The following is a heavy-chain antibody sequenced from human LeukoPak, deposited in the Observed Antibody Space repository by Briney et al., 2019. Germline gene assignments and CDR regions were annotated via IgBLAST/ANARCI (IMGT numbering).Heavy chain of an antibody. V-gene: IGHV4-59*08. CDR1: GGSISGNY. CDR3: ARHYDSSGYWYYFDY. Sequence: SETLSLTCTVSGGSISGNYWSWIRQPPGKGLDWIGYVYYSGSSNYNPSLKSRVTISVDTSKNQFSLKLSSVTAADTAVYYCARHYDSSGYWYYFDYWGQGALVTVSS. CDR2: VYYSGSS. D-gene: IGHD3-22*01. J-gene: IGHJ4*02.